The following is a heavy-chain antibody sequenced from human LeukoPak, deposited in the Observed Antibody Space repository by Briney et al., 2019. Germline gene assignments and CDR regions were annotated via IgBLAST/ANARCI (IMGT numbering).Heavy chain of an antibody. CDR2: IRSKAYGGTT. Sequence: PGRSLRLSCTASGFTFGDYAMSWVRQAPGKGLEWVGFIRSKAYGGTTEYAASVKGRFTISRDDSKSIAYLQMNSLKTEDTAVYYCTRDLGGYYYDSSGANWFDPWGQGTLATVSS. D-gene: IGHD3-22*01. J-gene: IGHJ5*02. V-gene: IGHV3-49*04. CDR1: GFTFGDYA. CDR3: TRDLGGYYYDSSGANWFDP.